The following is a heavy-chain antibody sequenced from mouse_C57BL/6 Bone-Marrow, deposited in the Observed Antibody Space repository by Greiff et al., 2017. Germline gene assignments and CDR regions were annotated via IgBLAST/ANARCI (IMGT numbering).Heavy chain of an antibody. CDR2: INPGSGGT. CDR3: ARSELGQDYFDY. D-gene: IGHD4-1*01. Sequence: QVQLQQSGAELVRPGTSVKVSCKASGYAFTNYLIEWVKQRPGQGLEWIGVINPGSGGTNYNEKCKGKATLTADKSSRTAYMQLSSLTSEDSAVYFCARSELGQDYFDYWGQGTTLTVSS. V-gene: IGHV1-54*01. J-gene: IGHJ2*01. CDR1: GYAFTNYL.